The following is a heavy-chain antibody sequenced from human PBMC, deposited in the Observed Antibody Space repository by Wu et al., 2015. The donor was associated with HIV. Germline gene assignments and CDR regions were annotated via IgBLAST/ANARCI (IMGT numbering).Heavy chain of an antibody. CDR3: ATRIGNMEAFNI. Sequence: QVHLVQSGAEVKKPRSSVKVSCKASGDTFSTSTFTWVRQTPEQGLQWMGGIIPIFGKAHYARTFQGKVTITADESTSTVYMELRSLKSEDTAIYYCATRIGNMEAFNIWGQGTMVFVSS. CDR1: GDTFSTST. D-gene: IGHD1/OR15-1a*01. V-gene: IGHV1-69*12. CDR2: IIPIFGKA. J-gene: IGHJ3*02.